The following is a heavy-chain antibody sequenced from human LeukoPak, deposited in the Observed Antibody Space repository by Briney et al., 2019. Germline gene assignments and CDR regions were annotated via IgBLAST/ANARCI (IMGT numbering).Heavy chain of an antibody. Sequence: GASVKVSCKASGYTFTGYYMHWVRQAPGQGLEWMGWINPNSGGTNYAQKFQGRVTMTRDTSISTAYMELSRLRSDDTAVYYCARDPQYGSGSGRPFDYWGQGTLVTVSS. CDR2: INPNSGGT. V-gene: IGHV1-2*02. CDR1: GYTFTGYY. J-gene: IGHJ4*02. CDR3: ARDPQYGSGSGRPFDY. D-gene: IGHD3-10*01.